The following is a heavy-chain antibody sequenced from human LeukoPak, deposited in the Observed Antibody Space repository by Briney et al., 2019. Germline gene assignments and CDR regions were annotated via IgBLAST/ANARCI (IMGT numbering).Heavy chain of an antibody. Sequence: SQTLTLTCTVSGGSISSGDYYWSWIRQPPGKGLEWIGYIYYSGSTYYNPSLKSRVTISVDTSKNQFSLKLSSVTAADTALYYCASAYYYDSSGLDYWGQGTLVTVPS. CDR3: ASAYYYDSSGLDY. CDR2: IYYSGST. J-gene: IGHJ4*02. V-gene: IGHV4-30-4*01. D-gene: IGHD3-22*01. CDR1: GGSISSGDYY.